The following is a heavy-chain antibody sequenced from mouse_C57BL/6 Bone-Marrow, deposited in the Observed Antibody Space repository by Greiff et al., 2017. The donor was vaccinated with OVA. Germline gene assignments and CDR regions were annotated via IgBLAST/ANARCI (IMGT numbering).Heavy chain of an antibody. V-gene: IGHV1-74*01. CDR1: GYTFTSYW. Sequence: QVQLQQPGAELVKPGASVKVSCKASGYTFTSYWMHWVKQRPGQGLEWIGRIHPSDSDTNYNQKFEGKATLTVDKSSSTAYMQLSSLTSEDSAVYYCAIGGTTVVAYYAMDYWGQGTSVTVSS. D-gene: IGHD1-1*01. J-gene: IGHJ4*01. CDR3: AIGGTTVVAYYAMDY. CDR2: IHPSDSDT.